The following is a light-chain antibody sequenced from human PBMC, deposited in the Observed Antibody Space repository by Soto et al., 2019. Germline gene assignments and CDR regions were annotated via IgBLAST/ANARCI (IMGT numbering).Light chain of an antibody. V-gene: IGKV1-5*01. CDR1: QSINNW. CDR2: DAS. CDR3: QQYNTYSGT. Sequence: DIQMAQSPSILSASVGDRVTITCRASQSINNWLAWYQQKPGKAPKLLLYDASSLENGVPSRFSGSVSGEEFTLTISSLQPDDFATYYCQQYNTYSGTFGQGTTVEVK. J-gene: IGKJ1*01.